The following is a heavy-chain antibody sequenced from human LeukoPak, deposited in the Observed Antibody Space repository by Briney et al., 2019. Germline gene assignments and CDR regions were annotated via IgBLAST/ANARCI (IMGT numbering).Heavy chain of an antibody. CDR1: GGSISSGDYY. D-gene: IGHD2-21*02. J-gene: IGHJ3*02. Sequence: ASETLSLTCTVSGGSISSGDYYWSWIRQPPGKGLEWIGYIYYSGITYYNPSLKSRVTISVDTSKNQFSLKLSSVTAADTAVYYCARGVTAIWGGFDIWGQGTMVTVSS. CDR3: ARGVTAIWGGFDI. CDR2: IYYSGIT. V-gene: IGHV4-30-4*01.